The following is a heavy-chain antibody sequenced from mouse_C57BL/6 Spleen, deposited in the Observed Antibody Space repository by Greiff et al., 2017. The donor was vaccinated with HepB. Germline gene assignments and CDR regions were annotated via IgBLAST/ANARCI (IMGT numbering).Heavy chain of an antibody. CDR1: GFTFSSYA. V-gene: IGHV5-4*01. CDR2: ISDGGSYT. CDR3: ASLAWFAY. J-gene: IGHJ3*01. Sequence: EVQPVESGGGLVKPGGSLKLSCAASGFTFSSYAMSWVRQTPEKRLEWVATISDGGSYTYYPDNVKGRFTISRDNAKNNLYLQMSHLKSEDTAMYYCASLAWFAYWGQGTLVTVSA.